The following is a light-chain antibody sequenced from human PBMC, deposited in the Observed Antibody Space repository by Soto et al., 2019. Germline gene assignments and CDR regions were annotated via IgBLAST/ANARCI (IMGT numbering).Light chain of an antibody. CDR3: QHYDNLPLT. CDR1: QDIRNY. CDR2: DAT. Sequence: DIQMTQCPSSLSASVGDRVTITCQASQDIRNYLNWFQQKPGKAPKVLIYDATNLETGVPSRFSGSGSGTHFSFTISSLQPEDIATYYCQHYDNLPLTFGGGTRVEIK. V-gene: IGKV1-33*01. J-gene: IGKJ4*01.